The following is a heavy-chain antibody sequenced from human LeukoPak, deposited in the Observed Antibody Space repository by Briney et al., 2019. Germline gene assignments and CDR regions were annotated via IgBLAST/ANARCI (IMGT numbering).Heavy chain of an antibody. Sequence: PGGSLRLSCAASGFTFSSYSMNWVRQAPGKGLEWVSAISGSGGSTYYADSVKGRFTISRDNSKNTLYLQMNSLRAEDTAVYYCARNRTTGYSYGYPNYGMDVWGQGTTVTVSS. CDR3: ARNRTTGYSYGYPNYGMDV. J-gene: IGHJ6*02. V-gene: IGHV3-23*01. D-gene: IGHD5-18*01. CDR1: GFTFSSYS. CDR2: ISGSGGST.